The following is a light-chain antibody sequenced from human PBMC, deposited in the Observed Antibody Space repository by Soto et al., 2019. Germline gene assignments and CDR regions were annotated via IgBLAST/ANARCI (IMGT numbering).Light chain of an antibody. CDR3: SSYTSSSTLYV. V-gene: IGLV2-14*01. CDR2: DVS. J-gene: IGLJ1*01. CDR1: NSDVGGYNY. Sequence: QSVLTPAASRAGAPIPAITISFTGTNSDVGGYNYVSWYQQHPGKAPKLMIYDVSNRPSGVSNRFSGSKSGNTASLTISGLQAEDEADYYCSSYTSSSTLYVFGTGTKVTVL.